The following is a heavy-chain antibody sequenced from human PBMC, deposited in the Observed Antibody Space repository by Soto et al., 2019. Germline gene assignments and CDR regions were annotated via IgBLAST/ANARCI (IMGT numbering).Heavy chain of an antibody. CDR1: GGSISSSNW. D-gene: IGHD6-19*01. V-gene: IGHV4-4*02. CDR3: ARGMYSSGWYRWFDP. J-gene: IGHJ5*02. Sequence: SETLSLTCAVSGGSISSSNWWRWVRQPPGKGLEWIGEIYHSGSTNYNPSLKSRVTISVDKSKNQFSLKLRSVTAADTAVYYCARGMYSSGWYRWFDPWGQGTLVTVSS. CDR2: IYHSGST.